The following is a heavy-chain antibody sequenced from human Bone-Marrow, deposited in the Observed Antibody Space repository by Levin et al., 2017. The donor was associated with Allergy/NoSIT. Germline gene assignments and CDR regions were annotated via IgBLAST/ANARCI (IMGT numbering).Heavy chain of an antibody. CDR3: AHDQSQYCSGGSCWADLFDC. D-gene: IGHD2-15*01. Sequence: GGSLRLSCAASGLIFNDYALSWVRQSPGKGLERVAGFSGNGIYTYYADSVKGRFTISRDSSKNTLFLQMISLRTEDTAIYYGAHDQSQYCSGGSCWADLFDCWGQGALVTVSS. CDR2: FSGNGIYT. J-gene: IGHJ4*02. CDR1: GLIFNDYA. V-gene: IGHV3-23*01.